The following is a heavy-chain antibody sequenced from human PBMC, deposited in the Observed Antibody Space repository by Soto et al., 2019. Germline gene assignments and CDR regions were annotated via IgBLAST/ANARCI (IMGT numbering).Heavy chain of an antibody. CDR3: ARRIVHRQYYYYGMDV. D-gene: IGHD3-22*01. Sequence: SETLSLTCAVYGGSFSGYYWSWIRQPPGKGLEWIGEINHSGSTNYNPSLKSRVTISVDTSKNQFSLELSSVTAADTAVYYCARRIVHRQYYYYGMDVWGQGITVTVSS. V-gene: IGHV4-34*01. CDR2: INHSGST. J-gene: IGHJ6*02. CDR1: GGSFSGYY.